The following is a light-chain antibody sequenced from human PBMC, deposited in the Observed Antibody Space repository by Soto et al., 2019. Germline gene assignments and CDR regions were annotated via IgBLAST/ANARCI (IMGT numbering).Light chain of an antibody. CDR3: QPYNNWPLT. V-gene: IGKV1-5*03. Sequence: DIQMTQSPSTLSGSVGDRVTITCRASQTISSWLAWYQQKPGKAPKLLIYKASTLKSGVPSRFSGSGSGTEFTLTISSLQPDDFAIYYCQPYNNWPLTFGGGTKVESK. CDR1: QTISSW. CDR2: KAS. J-gene: IGKJ4*01.